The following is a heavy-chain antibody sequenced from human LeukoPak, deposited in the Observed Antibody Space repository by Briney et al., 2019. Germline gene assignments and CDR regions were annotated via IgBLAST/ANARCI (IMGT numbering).Heavy chain of an antibody. V-gene: IGHV4-39*07. CDR3: ARGAPPQN. CDR1: GGSISSGDYY. J-gene: IGHJ4*02. Sequence: SSETLSLTCTVSGGSISSGDYYWSWIRQPPGKGLEWIGSVYYTGASYYNPSLKSRVTISIDTSKKHFSLKLTSVTAADTAVYYCARGAPPQNWGQGTLVTVSS. CDR2: VYYTGAS.